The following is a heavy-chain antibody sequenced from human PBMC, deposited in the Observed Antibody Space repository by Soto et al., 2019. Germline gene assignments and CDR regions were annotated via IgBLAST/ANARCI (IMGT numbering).Heavy chain of an antibody. CDR1: GFTFSNAW. Sequence: AGGSLRLSCAASGFTFSNAWMSWVRQAPGKGLEWVGLIKSKTDGGTTDYAAPVKGRFTISRHDSKNTLYLQMNSLKTEDTAVYYCTTEANWNDGYFDYWGQGTLVTVSS. J-gene: IGHJ4*02. V-gene: IGHV3-15*01. CDR2: IKSKTDGGTT. CDR3: TTEANWNDGYFDY. D-gene: IGHD1-1*01.